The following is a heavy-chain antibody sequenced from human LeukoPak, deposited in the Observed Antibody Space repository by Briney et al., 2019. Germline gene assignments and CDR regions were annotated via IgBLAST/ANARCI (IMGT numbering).Heavy chain of an antibody. CDR2: IYPGDSDT. CDR3: ARRFLTGNGMDV. D-gene: IGHD3-3*01. V-gene: IGHV5-51*01. CDR1: GYSFTSYW. J-gene: IGHJ6*02. Sequence: GESLKISCKGSGYSFTSYWIGCVRQMPGKGLDWMGSIYPGDSDTRYTPSFQGQVTISADKSSSTAYLQWSSLEASDTAMYFCARRFLTGNGMDVWGRGTTVTVSS.